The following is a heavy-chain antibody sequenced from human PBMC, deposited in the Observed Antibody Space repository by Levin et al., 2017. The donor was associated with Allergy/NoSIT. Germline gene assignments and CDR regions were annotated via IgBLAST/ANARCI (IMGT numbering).Heavy chain of an antibody. CDR3: ARRRANGATWGFDH. D-gene: IGHD1-26*01. CDR1: GYSFSTEW. CDR2: IYPGDSDT. V-gene: IGHV5-51*01. J-gene: IGHJ4*02. Sequence: ASVKVSCKGSGYSFSTEWIGWVRQMPGKGLEWMGIIYPGDSDTRYSPSFQGRVTISADKSISTAYLQWISLKASDSAMYYCARRRANGATWGFDHWGQGTLVTVSS.